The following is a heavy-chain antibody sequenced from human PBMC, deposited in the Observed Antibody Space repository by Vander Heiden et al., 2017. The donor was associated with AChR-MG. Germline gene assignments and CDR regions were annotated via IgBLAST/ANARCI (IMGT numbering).Heavy chain of an antibody. J-gene: IGHJ4*02. CDR2: IHHSGKT. CDR1: GGSISSTSYY. V-gene: IGHV4-39*01. Sequence: QLQLQESGPGLMKPSETLSLTCSVFGGSISSTSYYWGWIRQPPGKGLEWIGSIHHSGKTYYKPSLKSRVTISVDTSKNQFSLRLSSVAAADTAVYYCARSSSSYFFDYWGQGTLVTVSS. CDR3: ARSSSSYFFDY. D-gene: IGHD6-6*01.